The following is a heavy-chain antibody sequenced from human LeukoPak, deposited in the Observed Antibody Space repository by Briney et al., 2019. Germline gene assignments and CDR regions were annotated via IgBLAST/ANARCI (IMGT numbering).Heavy chain of an antibody. V-gene: IGHV4-39*01. CDR3: ASADGYKIDY. Sequence: SETLSLTCTVSGGSISSSSYYWGWIRQPPGKGLEWIGNIYYGGSTYYSPSLKSRVSISVDTSKNQVSLKLSSVTAADTAVYYCASADGYKIDYWGQGTLVTVSS. J-gene: IGHJ4*02. D-gene: IGHD5-24*01. CDR1: GGSISSSSYY. CDR2: IYYGGST.